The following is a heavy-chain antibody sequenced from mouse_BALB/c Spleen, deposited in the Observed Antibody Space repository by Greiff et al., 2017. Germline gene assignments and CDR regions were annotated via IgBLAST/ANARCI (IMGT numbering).Heavy chain of an antibody. CDR2: INPGSGGT. Sequence: VKLQESGAELVRPGTSVKVSCKASGYAFTNYLIEWVKQRPGQGLEWIGVINPGSGGTNYNEKFKGKATLTADKSSSTAYMQLSSLTSDDSAVYFCARDPYYFDYWGQGTTLTVSS. CDR3: ARDPYYFDY. V-gene: IGHV1-54*01. J-gene: IGHJ2*01. CDR1: GYAFTNYL.